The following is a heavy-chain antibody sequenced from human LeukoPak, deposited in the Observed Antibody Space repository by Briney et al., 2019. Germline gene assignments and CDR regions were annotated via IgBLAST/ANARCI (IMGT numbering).Heavy chain of an antibody. CDR2: INPNSGGT. Sequence: GASVKVSCKASGYTFTGYYMHWVRRAPGQGLEWMGWINPNSGGTNYAQKFQGRVTMTRDTSISTAYMELSRLRSDDTAVYYCARTGDYGDYEADYWGQGTLVTVSS. J-gene: IGHJ4*02. CDR1: GYTFTGYY. V-gene: IGHV1-2*02. CDR3: ARTGDYGDYEADY. D-gene: IGHD4-17*01.